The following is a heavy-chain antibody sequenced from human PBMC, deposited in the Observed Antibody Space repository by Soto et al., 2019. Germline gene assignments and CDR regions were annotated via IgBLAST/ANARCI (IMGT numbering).Heavy chain of an antibody. Sequence: GVSLRLSCAASGFTFSSYGMHWVRQAPGKGLEWVAVIWYDGSNKYYADSVKGRFTISRDNSKNTLYLQMNSLRAEDTAVYYCLRENPGVTTHFYYCSQGTLVPVSS. D-gene: IGHD4-17*01. V-gene: IGHV3-33*01. CDR3: LRENPGVTTHFYY. CDR1: GFTFSSYG. J-gene: IGHJ4*02. CDR2: IWYDGSNK.